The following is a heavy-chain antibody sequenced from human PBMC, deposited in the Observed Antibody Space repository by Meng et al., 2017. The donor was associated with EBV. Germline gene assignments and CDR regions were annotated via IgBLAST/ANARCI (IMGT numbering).Heavy chain of an antibody. J-gene: IGHJ5*02. V-gene: IGHV2-5*02. CDR1: GFSHSTSGVG. Sequence: IPCKVSSPTCVHPTQTLTLTCTFSGFSHSTSGVGVGWIRQPPGKALEWLALIYWDDDKRYSPSLKSRLTITKDTSKNQVVLTMTNMDPVDTATYYCAHRRDEYSSSWYGWFDPWGQGTLVTVSS. CDR2: IYWDDDK. D-gene: IGHD6-13*01. CDR3: AHRRDEYSSSWYGWFDP.